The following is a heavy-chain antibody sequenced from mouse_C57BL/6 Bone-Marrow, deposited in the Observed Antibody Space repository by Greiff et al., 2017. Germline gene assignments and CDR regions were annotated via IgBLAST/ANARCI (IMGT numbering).Heavy chain of an antibody. CDR3: ARERGNWYFDV. Sequence: EVQLVESGPGLVKPSQSLSLTCSVTGYSITSGYYWNWIRQFPGNKLEWMGYISYDGSNNYNPSLKNRISITRDTSKNQFFLKLNSVTTEDTATYYSARERGNWYFDVWGTGTTVTVSS. V-gene: IGHV3-6*01. J-gene: IGHJ1*03. CDR2: ISYDGSN. CDR1: GYSITSGYY.